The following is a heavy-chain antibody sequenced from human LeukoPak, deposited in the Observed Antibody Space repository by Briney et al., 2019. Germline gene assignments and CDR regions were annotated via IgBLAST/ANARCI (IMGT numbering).Heavy chain of an antibody. CDR3: TRDFDWFRNQFDY. CDR2: ISSSSNYV. V-gene: IGHV3-21*01. D-gene: IGHD3-9*01. J-gene: IGHJ4*02. CDR1: GFTFSDYA. Sequence: GGSLRLSCAASGFTFSDYAMNWVRQAPGKGLEWVSSISSSSNYVYNAASVQGRFTISRDNTKNSLYLQMNSLRAEDTAVYYGTRDFDWFRNQFDYWGQGTLVTVSS.